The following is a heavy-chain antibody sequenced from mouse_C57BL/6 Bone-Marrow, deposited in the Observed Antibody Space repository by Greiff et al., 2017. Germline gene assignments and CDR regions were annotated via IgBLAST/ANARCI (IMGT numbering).Heavy chain of an antibody. Sequence: EVQLQQSGGGLVQPGGSLKLSCAASGIDFSRYWMSWVRRAPGKGLEWIGEINPDSSTINYAPSLKDKFIISRDNAKNTLYLQMSKVRSEDTALYYCASPYGRSSYWYFDVWGTGTTVTVSS. V-gene: IGHV4-1*01. D-gene: IGHD1-1*01. CDR2: INPDSSTI. CDR3: ASPYGRSSYWYFDV. CDR1: GIDFSRYW. J-gene: IGHJ1*03.